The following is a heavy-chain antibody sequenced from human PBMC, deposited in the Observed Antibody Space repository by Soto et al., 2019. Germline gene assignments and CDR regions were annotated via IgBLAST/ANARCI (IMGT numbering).Heavy chain of an antibody. CDR1: GFTFDDYA. CDR2: ISWNSGSI. J-gene: IGHJ3*02. D-gene: IGHD3-10*01. CDR3: AKAWGRVINHLPGAFDI. V-gene: IGHV3-9*01. Sequence: PGGSLRLSCAASGFTFDDYAMHWVRQAPGKGLEWVSGISWNSGSIGYADSVKGRFTISRDNAKNSLYLQMNSLRAEDTALYYCAKAWGRVINHLPGAFDIWGQGTMVTVSS.